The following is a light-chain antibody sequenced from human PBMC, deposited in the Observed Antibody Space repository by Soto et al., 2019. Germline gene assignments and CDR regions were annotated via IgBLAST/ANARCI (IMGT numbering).Light chain of an antibody. CDR2: GAS. J-gene: IGKJ1*01. CDR1: QSVNSNY. CDR3: QQYGSSPRT. Sequence: EIVLTQSPGTLSLSPGEIATLSCSASQSVNSNYLAWYQQRPGQAPRLHIYGASNRATGIPDRFSGSGSGTEFTLTISRLEPEDFAVYYCQQYGSSPRTFGQGTKVDIK. V-gene: IGKV3-20*01.